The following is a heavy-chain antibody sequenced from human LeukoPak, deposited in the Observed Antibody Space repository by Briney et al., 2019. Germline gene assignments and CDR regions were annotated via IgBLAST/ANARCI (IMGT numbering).Heavy chain of an antibody. CDR2: IYYSGST. Sequence: RASETLSLTCTVSGGSISSYYWSWIRQPPGKGLEWIGYIYYSGSTNYNPTLKSRVTISVDKSKNQFSLKLSSVTAADTAVYYCAREIRKQQLVLRDFWLGYYFDYWGQGTLVTVSS. CDR1: GGSISSYY. J-gene: IGHJ4*02. V-gene: IGHV4-59*12. CDR3: AREIRKQQLVLRDFWLGYYFDY. D-gene: IGHD6-13*01.